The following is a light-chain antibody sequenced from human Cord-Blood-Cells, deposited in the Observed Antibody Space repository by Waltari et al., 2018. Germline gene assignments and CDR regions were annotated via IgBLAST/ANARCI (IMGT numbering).Light chain of an antibody. V-gene: IGKV1-39*01. CDR2: AAY. CDR1: QSISSY. Sequence: DIQMTQSPSSLSASVGERVTITCRASQSISSYLNWYQQKPGKAPKLLIYAAYRLQSRVPSRFSGSGSGTDFTLTISSLQPEDFATYYCQQSYSTPLSFGGWTKVEIK. CDR3: QQSYSTPLS. J-gene: IGKJ4*01.